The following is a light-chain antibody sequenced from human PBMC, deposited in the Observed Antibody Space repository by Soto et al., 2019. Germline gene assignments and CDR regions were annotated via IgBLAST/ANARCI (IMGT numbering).Light chain of an antibody. Sequence: QAVVTQSPSASGSPGQRITLSCSGSSSNIGGNSVNWFQQLPKTAPKLLIYSDYHRPSGVPDRFSGSKSGTSGSLAISGLQSEDEADYYCAVWDDNLRGWVFGTGTKVTVL. CDR2: SDY. J-gene: IGLJ1*01. CDR3: AVWDDNLRGWV. CDR1: SSNIGGNS. V-gene: IGLV1-44*01.